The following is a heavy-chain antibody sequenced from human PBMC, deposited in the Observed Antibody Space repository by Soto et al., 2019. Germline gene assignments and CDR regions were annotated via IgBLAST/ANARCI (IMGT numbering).Heavy chain of an antibody. D-gene: IGHD6-19*01. CDR3: ARDGHYSSGWNDAFDI. V-gene: IGHV1-18*01. CDR1: GYTFTSYG. J-gene: IGHJ3*02. Sequence: RASVKVSCKASGYTFTSYGISLVRQAPGQGLEWMGWISAYNGNTNYAQKLQGRVTMTTDTSTSTAYMELRSLRSDDTAVYYCARDGHYSSGWNDAFDIWGQGTMVTVSS. CDR2: ISAYNGNT.